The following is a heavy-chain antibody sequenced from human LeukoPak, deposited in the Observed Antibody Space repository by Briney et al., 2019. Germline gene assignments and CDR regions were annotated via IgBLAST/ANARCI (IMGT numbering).Heavy chain of an antibody. CDR3: ARKTIPDY. Sequence: GESLKISCKGSGYSFTNYWIGWVRLMPGKGLEWMGIIYPGDSDTRYSPSFQGQVTISADKSISTAYLQWNSLKASDTAIYYCARKTIPDYWGQGTLVTVSS. V-gene: IGHV5-51*01. J-gene: IGHJ4*02. D-gene: IGHD3-3*01. CDR2: IYPGDSDT. CDR1: GYSFTNYW.